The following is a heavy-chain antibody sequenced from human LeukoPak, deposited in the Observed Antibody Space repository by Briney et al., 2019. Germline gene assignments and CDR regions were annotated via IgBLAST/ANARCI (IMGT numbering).Heavy chain of an antibody. CDR2: INHSGST. CDR1: GGSINSYY. J-gene: IGHJ4*02. CDR3: ARLADSGMDY. V-gene: IGHV4-34*01. D-gene: IGHD5-12*01. Sequence: SETLSLTCTVSGGSINSYYWSWIRQPPAEELEWIGEINHSGSTNYSPSLKSRLTISVDTSKNQFSLKLSSVTAADTAVYYCARLADSGMDYWGQGTLVTVSS.